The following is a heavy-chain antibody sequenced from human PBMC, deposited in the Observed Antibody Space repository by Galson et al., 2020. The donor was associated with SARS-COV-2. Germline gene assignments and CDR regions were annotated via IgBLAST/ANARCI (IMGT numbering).Heavy chain of an antibody. CDR1: GGSISSYY. CDR3: ARVSVLRYFDWLSYWYFDL. J-gene: IGHJ2*01. V-gene: IGHV4-59*13. CDR2: IYYSGST. Sequence: SETLSLTCTVSGGSISSYYWSWIRQPPGKGLEWIGYIYYSGSTNYNPSLKSRVTISVDTSKNQFSLKLSSVTAADTAVYYCARVSVLRYFDWLSYWYFDLWGRGTLVTVSS. D-gene: IGHD3-9*01.